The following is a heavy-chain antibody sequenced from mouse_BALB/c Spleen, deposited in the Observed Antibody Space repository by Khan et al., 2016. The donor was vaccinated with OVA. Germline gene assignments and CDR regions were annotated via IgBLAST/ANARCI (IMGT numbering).Heavy chain of an antibody. CDR3: AISCYDLWYVDC. CDR1: GFTFSSFG. D-gene: IGHD2-12*01. Sequence: EVKLVESGGGLVQPGGSRKLSCAASGFTFSSFGMHWVRQAPEKGLEWVAYISSGSSTIYYADTVKGRFTISRDNPKNTLSLQMTSLTSEDTARYDCAISCYDLWYVDCWGEGTTVTVAS. CDR2: ISSGSSTI. V-gene: IGHV5-17*02. J-gene: IGHJ1*01.